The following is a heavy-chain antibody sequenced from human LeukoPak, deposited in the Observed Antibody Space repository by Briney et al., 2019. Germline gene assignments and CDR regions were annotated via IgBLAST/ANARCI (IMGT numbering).Heavy chain of an antibody. CDR1: GGSFSGYY. J-gene: IGHJ4*02. CDR2: INHSGST. Sequence: SETLSLTCAVYGGSFSGYYWIWIRQPPGKGLEWIGEINHSGSTIYNPSLQGRVTISVDTSKIQFSLKLSSVSAADTAVYYCARGSRTPDYWGQGTLVTVSS. V-gene: IGHV4-34*01. CDR3: ARGSRTPDY.